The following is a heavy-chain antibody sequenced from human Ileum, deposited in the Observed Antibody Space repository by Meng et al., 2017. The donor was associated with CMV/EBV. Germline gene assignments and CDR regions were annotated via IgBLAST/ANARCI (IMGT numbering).Heavy chain of an antibody. Sequence: LSGEASGCTFIGDGMHWARQAPGKGLEWVAVIWYDGSNKYYADSVKGRFTISRDNSKNTLYLQMDSLRAEDTAVYYCASSMATWKTDYWGQGTLVTVSS. CDR3: ASSMATWKTDY. J-gene: IGHJ4*02. CDR1: GCTFIGDG. V-gene: IGHV3-33*01. D-gene: IGHD1-1*01. CDR2: IWYDGSNK.